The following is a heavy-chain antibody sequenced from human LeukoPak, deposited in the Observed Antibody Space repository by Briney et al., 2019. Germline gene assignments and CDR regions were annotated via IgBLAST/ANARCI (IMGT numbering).Heavy chain of an antibody. CDR3: ARDLAGHYYGSGSSFDY. Sequence: GGSLRLSCAASGFTFSNYWMSWVRQAPGKGLERVANIREDGSEKYYVDSVKGQFTISRDNAKNSLFLQMDSLRAEDTAVYYCARDLAGHYYGSGSSFDYWGQGTLVTVS. CDR1: GFTFSNYW. V-gene: IGHV3-7*01. D-gene: IGHD3-10*01. CDR2: IREDGSEK. J-gene: IGHJ4*02.